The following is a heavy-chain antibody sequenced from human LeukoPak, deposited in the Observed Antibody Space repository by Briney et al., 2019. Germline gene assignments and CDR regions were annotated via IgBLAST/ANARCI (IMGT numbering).Heavy chain of an antibody. J-gene: IGHJ4*02. D-gene: IGHD3-22*01. CDR2: IIPVFRTA. CDR3: ARALRYYSDSSGYAFDY. V-gene: IGHV1-69*01. CDR1: GCTFRSFA. Sequence: SVKVSCKASGCTFRSFAISWVRQAPGQGREWMGGIIPVFRTANYAQKFQGRVTITADESTSTAYMDLSSLRTEDTAVYYCARALRYYSDSSGYAFDYWGQGTLVTVSS.